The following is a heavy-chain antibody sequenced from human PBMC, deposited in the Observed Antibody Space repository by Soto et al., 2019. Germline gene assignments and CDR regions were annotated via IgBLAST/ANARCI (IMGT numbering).Heavy chain of an antibody. CDR2: ISSSSSYI. V-gene: IGHV3-21*01. CDR1: GFTFSSYS. D-gene: IGHD1-26*01. CDR3: ARDPIVGATFPFDI. Sequence: GGSLRLSCAASGFTFSSYSMNWVRQAPGKGLEWVSSISSSSSYIYYADSVKGRFTISRDNAKNSLYLQMNSLRAEDTAVYYCARDPIVGATFPFDIWGPGTMVTVSS. J-gene: IGHJ3*02.